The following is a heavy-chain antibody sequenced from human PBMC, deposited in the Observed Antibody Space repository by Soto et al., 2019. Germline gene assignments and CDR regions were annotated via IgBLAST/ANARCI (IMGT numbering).Heavy chain of an antibody. CDR2: ISWNSGSI. CDR1: GFTFDDYA. V-gene: IGHV3-9*01. Sequence: EVQLVESGGGLVQPGRSLRLSCAASGFTFDDYAMHWVRQAPGKGLEWVSGISWNSGSIGYADSVKGRFTISRDNAKISLYLQMNSLRAEDTDLYYCAKDNPVSLRFLGWSYGMDVWGQGTTVTVSS. J-gene: IGHJ6*02. CDR3: AKDNPVSLRFLGWSYGMDV. D-gene: IGHD3-3*01.